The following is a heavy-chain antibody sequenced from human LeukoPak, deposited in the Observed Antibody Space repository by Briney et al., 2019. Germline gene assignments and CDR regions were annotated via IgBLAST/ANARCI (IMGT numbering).Heavy chain of an antibody. CDR2: IYNSGST. CDR3: ARSRLWFDY. J-gene: IGHJ4*02. D-gene: IGHD2-21*01. CDR1: GASISSYY. Sequence: SETLSLTCAVSGASISSYYWTWIRQPPGKGLEWIGYIYNSGSTNYNPSLKSRVTISVDTSKNQIPLKLSSVTAADTAVYYCARSRLWFDYWGQGTLVTVSS. V-gene: IGHV4-59*01.